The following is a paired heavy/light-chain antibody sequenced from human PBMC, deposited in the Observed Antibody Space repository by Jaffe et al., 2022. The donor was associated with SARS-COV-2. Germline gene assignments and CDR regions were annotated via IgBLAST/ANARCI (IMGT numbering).Heavy chain of an antibody. D-gene: IGHD2-15*01. CDR1: GFTFSDYY. V-gene: IGHV3-11*01. CDR2: ISSSGSTI. J-gene: IGHJ4*02. CDR3: ASPLPGYCSGGSCYDY. Sequence: QVQLVESGGGLVKPGGSLRLSCAASGFTFSDYYMSWIRQAPGKGLEWVSYISSSGSTIYYADSVKGRFTISRDNAKNSLYLQMNSLRAEDTAVYYCASPLPGYCSGGSCYDYWGQGTLVTVSS.
Light chain of an antibody. CDR1: QGIRND. CDR2: AAS. J-gene: IGKJ2*01. Sequence: AIQMTQSPSSLSASVGDRVTITCRASQGIRNDLGWYQQKPGKAPKLLIYAASSLQSGVPSRFSGSGSGTDFTLTISSLQPEDFATYYCLQDYNYPRTFGQGTKLEIK. V-gene: IGKV1-6*01. CDR3: LQDYNYPRT.